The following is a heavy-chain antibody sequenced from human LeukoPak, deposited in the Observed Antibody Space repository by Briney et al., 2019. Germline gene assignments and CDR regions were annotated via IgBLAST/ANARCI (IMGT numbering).Heavy chain of an antibody. CDR2: INPSGGST. CDR1: GYTFTSYY. V-gene: IGHV1-46*01. J-gene: IGHJ6*02. Sequence: ASVKVSRKASGYTFTSYYMHWVRQAPGQGLEWMGIINPSGGSTSYAQKFQGRVTMTRDTSTSTAYMELSRLRSDDTAVYYCARALYSSSSGLYYYYYVMDVWGQGTTVTVSS. CDR3: ARALYSSSSGLYYYYYVMDV. D-gene: IGHD6-6*01.